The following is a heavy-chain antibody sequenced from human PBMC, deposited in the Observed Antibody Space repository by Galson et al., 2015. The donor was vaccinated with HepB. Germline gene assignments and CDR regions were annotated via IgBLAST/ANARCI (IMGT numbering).Heavy chain of an antibody. V-gene: IGHV1-69*04. D-gene: IGHD6-6*01. CDR3: ARGSAPRDAFDI. Sequence: SVKVSCKASGGTFSSYAISWVRQAPGQGLEWMGRIILILGIANYAQKFQGRVTITADKSTSTAYMELSSLRSEDTAVYYCARGSAPRDAFDIWGQGTMVTVSS. CDR1: GGTFSSYA. CDR2: IILILGIA. J-gene: IGHJ3*02.